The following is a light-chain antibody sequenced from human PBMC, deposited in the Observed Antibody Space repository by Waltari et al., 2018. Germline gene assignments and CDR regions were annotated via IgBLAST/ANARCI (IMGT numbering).Light chain of an antibody. CDR2: EDS. CDR3: QAWDSSTVV. CDR1: KLGDKY. J-gene: IGLJ2*01. V-gene: IGLV3-1*01. Sequence: SYELTQPPSVSVSPGQTASITCSGDKLGDKYACWYQQKPGQSPVLVSYEDSKRPAVIPGRFSGSNSGNTATLTISGTQAMDEADYYCQAWDSSTVVFGGGTKLTVL.